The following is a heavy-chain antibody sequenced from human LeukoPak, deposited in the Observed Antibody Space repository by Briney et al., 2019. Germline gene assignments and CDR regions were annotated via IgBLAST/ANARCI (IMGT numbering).Heavy chain of an antibody. CDR1: GGSISSSSYY. Sequence: SETLSLTCTVSGGSISSSSYYWGWIRQPPGKGLEWIGSIYYSGSTYYNPSLKSRVTISVDTSKNQFSLKLSSVTAADTAVYHCARPRVAAAGFWFDPWGQGTLVTVSS. J-gene: IGHJ5*02. V-gene: IGHV4-39*01. CDR3: ARPRVAAAGFWFDP. CDR2: IYYSGST. D-gene: IGHD6-13*01.